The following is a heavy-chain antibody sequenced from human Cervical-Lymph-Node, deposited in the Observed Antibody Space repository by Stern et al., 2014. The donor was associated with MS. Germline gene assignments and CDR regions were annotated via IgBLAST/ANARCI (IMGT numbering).Heavy chain of an antibody. J-gene: IGHJ4*02. D-gene: IGHD2/OR15-2a*01. CDR2: ISKDGTIP. Sequence: VQLVESGGGVVQPGGSLRLSCAASGFTFSHYGMHWVRQAPGKGLAWVAHISKDGTIPDYADSVKGRFTISRDNSKNTLYLQMNSLRAEDTAVYKCAKDDHCNLGGCYFDYWGQGSLVTVSS. CDR3: AKDDHCNLGGCYFDY. CDR1: GFTFSHYG. V-gene: IGHV3-30*18.